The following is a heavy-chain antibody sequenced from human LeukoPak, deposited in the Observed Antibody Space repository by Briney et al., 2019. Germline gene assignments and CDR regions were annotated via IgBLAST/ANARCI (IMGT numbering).Heavy chain of an antibody. CDR2: ISYDGSNK. Sequence: GGSLRLSCAASGFTVSSNYMSWVRQAPGKGLEWVAVISYDGSNKYYADSVKGRFTISRDNSKNTLYLQMNSLRAEDTAVYYCAKDGYSSGWYAYYYYGMDVWGQGTTVTVSS. D-gene: IGHD6-19*01. CDR3: AKDGYSSGWYAYYYYGMDV. V-gene: IGHV3-30*18. J-gene: IGHJ6*02. CDR1: GFTVSSNY.